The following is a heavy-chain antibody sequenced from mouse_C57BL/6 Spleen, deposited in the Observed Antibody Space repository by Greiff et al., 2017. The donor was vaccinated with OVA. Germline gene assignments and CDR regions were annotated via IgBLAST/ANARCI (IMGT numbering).Heavy chain of an antibody. CDR3: TRWYLFAY. D-gene: IGHD5-1*01. V-gene: IGHV1-15*01. CDR1: GYTFTDYE. CDR2: IDPETGGT. Sequence: QVHVKQSGAELVRPGASVTLSCKASGYTFTDYEMHWVKQTPVHGLEWIGAIDPETGGTAYNQKFKGKAILTADKSSSTAYMELRSLTSEDSAVYYCTRWYLFAYWGQGTLVTVSA. J-gene: IGHJ3*01.